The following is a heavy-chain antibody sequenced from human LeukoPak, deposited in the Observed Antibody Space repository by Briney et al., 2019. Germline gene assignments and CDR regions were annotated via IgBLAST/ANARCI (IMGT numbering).Heavy chain of an antibody. CDR3: ARGMTWSAY. CDR2: IKGDGSEK. D-gene: IGHD2-21*02. CDR1: GFVLSNYW. Sequence: PGGSLRLSCEASGFVLSNYWMSWVRQAPGKGLEWVANIKGDGSEKHYVDSVKGRFTISRDNAKSTLYLQMNSLRADDTALYYCARGMTWSAYWGQGTMVCVAS. J-gene: IGHJ4*02. V-gene: IGHV3-7*04.